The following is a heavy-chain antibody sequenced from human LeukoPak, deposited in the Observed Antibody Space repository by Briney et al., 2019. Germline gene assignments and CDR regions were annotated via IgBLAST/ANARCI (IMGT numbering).Heavy chain of an antibody. V-gene: IGHV6-1*01. CDR2: TYYRSKWYN. Sequence: SQTLSLTCAISGDSVSSNSGAWNWIRQSPSRGLEWLGRTYYRSKWYNEYAVSVKSRITINSDTSKNQFSLQLSSVTPEDTAVYYCATRSTSRLVTFDYWGQGTLVTVSS. CDR3: ATRSTSRLVTFDY. CDR1: GDSVSSNSGA. J-gene: IGHJ4*02. D-gene: IGHD2-2*01.